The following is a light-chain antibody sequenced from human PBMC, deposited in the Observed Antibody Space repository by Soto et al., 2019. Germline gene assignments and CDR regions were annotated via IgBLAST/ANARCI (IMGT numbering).Light chain of an antibody. CDR3: NSFASGNSLV. V-gene: IGLV2-14*01. CDR2: EVS. Sequence: QSALTQPASVSGSLGQSITISCTGTSSDIGGYNYVSWYQQHPGKAPKLIIYEVSYRPSGVSNRFSASKSGNSASLTISGLQAEDEADYYCNSFASGNSLVFGGGTKLTVL. J-gene: IGLJ2*01. CDR1: SSDIGGYNY.